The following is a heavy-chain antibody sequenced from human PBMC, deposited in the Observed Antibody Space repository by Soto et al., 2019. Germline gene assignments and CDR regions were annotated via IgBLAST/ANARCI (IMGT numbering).Heavy chain of an antibody. Sequence: QVQLVQSGAEVTKPGASVKVSCKASGYTFTSYYMHWVRQAPGQGLEWMGIINPSGGSTSYAQKCQGRVTMTRDTSTSIVYMELSSLRSEDTAVYYCARERESPGDYWGQGTLVTVSS. CDR2: INPSGGST. J-gene: IGHJ4*02. D-gene: IGHD3-10*01. V-gene: IGHV1-46*01. CDR3: ARERESPGDY. CDR1: GYTFTSYY.